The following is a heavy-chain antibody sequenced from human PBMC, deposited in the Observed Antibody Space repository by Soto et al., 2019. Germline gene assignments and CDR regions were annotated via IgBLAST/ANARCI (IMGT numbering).Heavy chain of an antibody. CDR2: ISAYNGNT. CDR1: GYTFTSYG. V-gene: IGHV1-18*01. J-gene: IGHJ4*02. D-gene: IGHD3-22*01. Sequence: QVQVVQSGAEVKKPGASVKVSCKDSGYTFTSYGFNWVRQAPGQGLEWMGWISAYNGNTVYAESLHGRVTLTTDTSTSTAYMELRMLRSDDAAVYFCARDDYDSSGYLGYWGQGTLVTVSS. CDR3: ARDDYDSSGYLGY.